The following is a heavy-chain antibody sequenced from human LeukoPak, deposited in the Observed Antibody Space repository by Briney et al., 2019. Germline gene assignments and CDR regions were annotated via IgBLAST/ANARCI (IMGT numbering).Heavy chain of an antibody. J-gene: IGHJ6*03. CDR3: ARVTALYYYMDV. V-gene: IGHV1-18*01. CDR2: ISTYKGNT. Sequence: ASVKVSCKASGYTFTSYGISWVRQAPGQGLEWMGWISTYKGNTNYAQKLQGRVTMTTDTSTSTVYMELRSLRSDDTAVYYCARVTALYYYMDVWGKGTTVTVSS. CDR1: GYTFTSYG.